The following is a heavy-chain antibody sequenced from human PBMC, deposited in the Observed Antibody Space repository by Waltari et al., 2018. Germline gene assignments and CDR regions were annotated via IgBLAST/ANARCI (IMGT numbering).Heavy chain of an antibody. CDR3: ARGHEGIAAAGLDY. CDR1: GGSISSGSYY. V-gene: IGHV4-61*09. Sequence: QVQLQESGPGLVKPSQTLSLTCTVSGGSISSGSYYWSWIRQPAGKGLEWIGYIYTSGRTNYNPSLKSRVTISVDTSKNQFSLKLSSVTAADTAVYYCARGHEGIAAAGLDYWGQGTLVTVSS. J-gene: IGHJ4*02. CDR2: IYTSGRT. D-gene: IGHD6-13*01.